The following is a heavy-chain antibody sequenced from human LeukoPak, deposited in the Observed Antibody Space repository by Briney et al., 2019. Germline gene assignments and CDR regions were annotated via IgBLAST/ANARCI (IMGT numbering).Heavy chain of an antibody. D-gene: IGHD6-19*01. V-gene: IGHV3-7*01. J-gene: IGHJ5*02. CDR2: IKQDGSEK. CDR1: RFTFSSYW. CDR3: ASSIGVAAWFDP. Sequence: GGSLRLSCAASRFTFSSYWMSWVRQAPGKGLEWVANIKQDGSEKYYVESVKGRFTISGDSAKKLMYLQMNSLRVEDTAVYYCASSIGVAAWFDPWGQGTLVTVSS.